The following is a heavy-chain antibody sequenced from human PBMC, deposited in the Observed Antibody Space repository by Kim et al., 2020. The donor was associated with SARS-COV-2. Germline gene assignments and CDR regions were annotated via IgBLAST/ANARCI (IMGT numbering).Heavy chain of an antibody. J-gene: IGHJ4*02. CDR2: IYYSGST. CDR1: GGSISSGGYY. CDR3: ARVGSGKWFGELLHIDY. Sequence: SETLSLTCTVSGGSISSGGYYWSWIRQHPGKGLEWIGYIYYSGSTYYNPSHKSRVTISVDTSKNQFSLKLSSVTAADTAVYYCARVGSGKWFGELLHIDYWGQGTLVTVSS. V-gene: IGHV4-31*03. D-gene: IGHD3-10*01.